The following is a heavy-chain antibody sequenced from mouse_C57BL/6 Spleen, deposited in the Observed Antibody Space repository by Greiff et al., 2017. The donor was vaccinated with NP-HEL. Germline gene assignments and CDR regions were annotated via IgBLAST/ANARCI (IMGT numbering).Heavy chain of an antibody. CDR1: SSSSLG. CDR3: AIGALITTAEAY. J-gene: IGHJ3*01. CDR2: IHPSDSDT. D-gene: IGHD1-1*01. V-gene: IGHV1-74*01. Sequence: SSSSLGLNWVKQRPGQGLEWIGRIHPSDSDTNYNQKFKGKATLTVDKSSSTAYMQLSSLTSEDSAVYYCAIGALITTAEAYWGQGTLVTVSA.